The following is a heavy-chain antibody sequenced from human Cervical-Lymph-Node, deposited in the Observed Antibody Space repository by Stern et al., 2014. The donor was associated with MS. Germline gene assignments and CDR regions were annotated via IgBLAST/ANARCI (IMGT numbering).Heavy chain of an antibody. Sequence: QLQLQESGPGLVKPSETLSLTCTVSGGSISSSHYYWGWIRQPPGKGLEWIGRIYYSGNNYYNPSLQSRVTMSFDTSKTQFSVKRGSVTAADTAVYYCARHEWAFIYFDYWGQGALVTVSS. D-gene: IGHD1-26*01. CDR1: GGSISSSHYY. CDR2: IYYSGNN. CDR3: ARHEWAFIYFDY. V-gene: IGHV4-39*01. J-gene: IGHJ4*02.